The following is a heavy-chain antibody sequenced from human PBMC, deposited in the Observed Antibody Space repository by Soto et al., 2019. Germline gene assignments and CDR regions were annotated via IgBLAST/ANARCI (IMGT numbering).Heavy chain of an antibody. J-gene: IGHJ5*02. V-gene: IGHV1-3*01. CDR1: GYTFTSYA. Sequence: QVQLVQSGAEVKKPGASVKVSCKASGYTFTSYAMHWVRQAPGQRLEWMGWINAGNGNTKYSQKFQGRVTITRDTSASTAYMELSSLRSEDTAVYYCARVARFGEFAFDPWGQGTLVTVSS. CDR2: INAGNGNT. CDR3: ARVARFGEFAFDP. D-gene: IGHD3-10*01.